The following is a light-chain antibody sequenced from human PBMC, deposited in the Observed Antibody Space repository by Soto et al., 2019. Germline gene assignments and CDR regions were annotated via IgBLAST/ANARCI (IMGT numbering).Light chain of an antibody. Sequence: QSVRTQPPSVSGAPGQRVTISCTGSTSNIGAGYDVHWYQQLPGTAPKLLIYGDTNRPSGVPDRFSGSKSGTSASLAITGLQAEDEGEYYCQSYDSSHVVFGGGTKLTVL. CDR1: TSNIGAGYD. J-gene: IGLJ2*01. CDR3: QSYDSSHVV. CDR2: GDT. V-gene: IGLV1-40*01.